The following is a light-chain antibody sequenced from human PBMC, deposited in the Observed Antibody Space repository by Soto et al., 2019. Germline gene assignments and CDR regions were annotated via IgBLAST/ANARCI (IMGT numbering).Light chain of an antibody. V-gene: IGKV1-5*01. CDR3: LQDYDYPYT. CDR1: QSIGRG. J-gene: IGKJ2*01. Sequence: DIQMTQSPSTLSASVGDRVTITCRASQSIGRGLAWYQQKPGKAPKLLIHGASSLQSGVPSRFSGSGSGTEFTLTISSLQPDDFATYYCLQDYDYPYTFGQGTKLEIK. CDR2: GAS.